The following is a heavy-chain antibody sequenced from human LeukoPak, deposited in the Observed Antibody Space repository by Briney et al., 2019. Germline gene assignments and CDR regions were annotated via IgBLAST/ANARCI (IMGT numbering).Heavy chain of an antibody. Sequence: ASVKVSCKASGYTFTSYYMHWVRQAPGQGLEWMGIINPSGGSTSYAQKFQGRVTITADKSTSTAYMELSSLRSEDTAVYYCARDPTGENYYYDSSGYYYWGQGTLVTVSS. J-gene: IGHJ4*02. CDR1: GYTFTSYY. V-gene: IGHV1-46*01. D-gene: IGHD3-22*01. CDR2: INPSGGST. CDR3: ARDPTGENYYYDSSGYYY.